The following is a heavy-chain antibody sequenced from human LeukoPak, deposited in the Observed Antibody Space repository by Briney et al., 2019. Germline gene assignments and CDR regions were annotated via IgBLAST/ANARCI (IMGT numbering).Heavy chain of an antibody. Sequence: GGSLRLSCAASGLTFSSYAMSWVRQAPGKGLEWVSAISGSGGSTYYADSVKGRFTISRDNSKNTLYLQMNSLRAEDTAVYYCAPRGIAAAYAFDIWGQGTMVTVSS. D-gene: IGHD6-13*01. CDR2: ISGSGGST. CDR3: APRGIAAAYAFDI. V-gene: IGHV3-23*01. J-gene: IGHJ3*02. CDR1: GLTFSSYA.